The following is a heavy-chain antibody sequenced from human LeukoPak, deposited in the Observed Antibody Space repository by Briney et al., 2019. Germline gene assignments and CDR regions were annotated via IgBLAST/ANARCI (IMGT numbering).Heavy chain of an antibody. Sequence: PGGSLRLSCAASGFTFSSYWMSWVRQAPGKGLEWVSSISSSSSYIYYADSVKGRFTISRDNAKNSLYLQMNSLRAEDTAVYYCARAAAETGAFRDNWFDPWGQGTLVTVSS. D-gene: IGHD6-19*01. J-gene: IGHJ5*02. CDR3: ARAAAETGAFRDNWFDP. V-gene: IGHV3-21*01. CDR2: ISSSSSYI. CDR1: GFTFSSYW.